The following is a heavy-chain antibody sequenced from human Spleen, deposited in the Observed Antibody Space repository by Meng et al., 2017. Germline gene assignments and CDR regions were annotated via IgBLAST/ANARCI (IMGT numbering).Heavy chain of an antibody. J-gene: IGHJ2*01. D-gene: IGHD3-10*01. CDR1: GYNFPDYY. CDR2: INPNIGGT. Sequence: QGQLVQSGAEVKKPGASVKVSCKPSGYNFPDYYIHWVRQAPGQGLEWMGWINPNIGGTNSAQKFQGRITMTRDTSINTAYMELSSLRSDDTAVYYCARDHRETVNYGLLWYFDLWGRGTLVTVSS. CDR3: ARDHRETVNYGLLWYFDL. V-gene: IGHV1-2*02.